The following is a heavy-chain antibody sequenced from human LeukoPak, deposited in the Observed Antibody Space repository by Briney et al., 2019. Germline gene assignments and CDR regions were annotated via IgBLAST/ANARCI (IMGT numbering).Heavy chain of an antibody. Sequence: SVKVSFKASGGTFSSYAISWVRQAPGQGLEWMGGIIPIFGTANYAQKFQGRVTITADESTSTAYMELSSLRSEDTAVYYCARPSSGWYEPYYYGMDVWGQGTTVTVSS. J-gene: IGHJ6*02. D-gene: IGHD6-19*01. CDR3: ARPSSGWYEPYYYGMDV. V-gene: IGHV1-69*13. CDR2: IIPIFGTA. CDR1: GGTFSSYA.